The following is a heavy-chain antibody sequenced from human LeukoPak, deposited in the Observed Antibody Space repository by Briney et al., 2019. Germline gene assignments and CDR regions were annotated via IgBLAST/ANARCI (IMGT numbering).Heavy chain of an antibody. V-gene: IGHV3-23*01. J-gene: IGHJ4*02. CDR3: AKYLPNQLLKD. Sequence: GGSLRLSWAASGLTFSSYAMSWVRQAPGKGLEWVSVISGSGGSTYYADSVKGRFTISRDNSKNTLYLQMNSLRAEDTAVYYCAKYLPNQLLKDWGQGTLVTVSS. CDR2: ISGSGGST. CDR1: GLTFSSYA. D-gene: IGHD2-2*01.